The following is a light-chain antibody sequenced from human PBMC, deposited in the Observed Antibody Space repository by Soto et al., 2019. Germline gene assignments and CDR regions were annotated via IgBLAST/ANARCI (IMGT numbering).Light chain of an antibody. CDR1: QSVSSSY. J-gene: IGKJ1*01. Sequence: EIVLTQSPGTLSLSPGERATLSCRASQSVSSSYLAWYQQKPGQAPRLLIYGASSRATGIPDRFSRSGSGTDFTLTLSRMEPEDFAVYYCQHYGSSWTFGQGTKVEIK. CDR2: GAS. V-gene: IGKV3-20*01. CDR3: QHYGSSWT.